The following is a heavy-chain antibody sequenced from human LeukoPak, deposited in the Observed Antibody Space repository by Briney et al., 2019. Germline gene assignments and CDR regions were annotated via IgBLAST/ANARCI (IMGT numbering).Heavy chain of an antibody. CDR1: GYIFTDYY. D-gene: IGHD1-26*01. Sequence: EASVKVSCKASGYIFTDYYMHWVRQAPGQELGWMGRINPKSGGTNYAQKFQGRVTMTRDTSISTAYMELSRLRSDDTAVYYCATTSGYFYYWGQGTLVTVSS. CDR2: INPKSGGT. CDR3: ATTSGYFYY. V-gene: IGHV1-2*06. J-gene: IGHJ4*02.